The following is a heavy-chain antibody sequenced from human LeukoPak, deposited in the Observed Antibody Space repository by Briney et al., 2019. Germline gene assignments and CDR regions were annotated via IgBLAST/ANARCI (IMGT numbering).Heavy chain of an antibody. V-gene: IGHV1-2*02. Sequence: ASVKVSCKASGYTFTGYYIHWVRQAPGQGLELMGWINPNNGGTNYAQKFQGRVTMTRDTSISTAYVELSRLGSDDTAVYYCARSSRPCSGGSCYLYSYYYHNMDVWGKGTTVTISS. D-gene: IGHD2-15*01. CDR1: GYTFTGYY. J-gene: IGHJ6*03. CDR2: INPNNGGT. CDR3: ARSSRPCSGGSCYLYSYYYHNMDV.